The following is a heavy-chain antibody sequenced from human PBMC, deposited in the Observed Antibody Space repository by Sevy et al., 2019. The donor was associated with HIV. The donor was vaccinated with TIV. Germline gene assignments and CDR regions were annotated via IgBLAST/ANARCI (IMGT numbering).Heavy chain of an antibody. Sequence: GGSLRLSCVASGFTFSSYEMNWVRQAPGKGLEWVSYISSSGSTIYYADSVKGRFTISRDNAKNSLYLQMNSLRAEDTAVYYCAIENGYYDIWGQGTMVTVSS. CDR3: AIENGYYDI. D-gene: IGHD2-8*01. J-gene: IGHJ3*02. CDR1: GFTFSSYE. CDR2: ISSSGSTI. V-gene: IGHV3-48*03.